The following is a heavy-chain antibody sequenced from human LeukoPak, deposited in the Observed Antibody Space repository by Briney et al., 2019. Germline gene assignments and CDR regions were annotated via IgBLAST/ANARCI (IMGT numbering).Heavy chain of an antibody. J-gene: IGHJ5*02. V-gene: IGHV3-48*04. CDR1: GFTFSDYG. Sequence: GETLRLSCAASGFTFSDYGMNWVRRTPGKGLEWVAYISSNGNGKYYAVSVKARFTISRDNTKSSLDLQMNSLRVDDTAIYYCARDLTRFDAWGQGVQVTVSS. D-gene: IGHD3-10*01. CDR2: ISSNGNGK. CDR3: ARDLTRFDA.